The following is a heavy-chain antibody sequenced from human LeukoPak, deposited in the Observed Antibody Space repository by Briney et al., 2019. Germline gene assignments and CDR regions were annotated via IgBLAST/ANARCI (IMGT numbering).Heavy chain of an antibody. Sequence: GGSLTLPCAASGITFSSFGMSCVRHAPGGGLEWVSNISRWGDTTYYADSVKGRFTSSRDNSKNTLYLQMNSLRAEDTAIYSCAKDRGAVAGFSSWFDPWGQGTLVTVSS. D-gene: IGHD6-19*01. J-gene: IGHJ5*02. CDR3: AKDRGAVAGFSSWFDP. CDR2: ISRWGDTT. V-gene: IGHV3-23*01. CDR1: GITFSSFG.